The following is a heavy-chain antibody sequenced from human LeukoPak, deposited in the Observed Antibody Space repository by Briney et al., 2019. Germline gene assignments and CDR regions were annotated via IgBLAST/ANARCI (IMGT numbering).Heavy chain of an antibody. CDR1: GGSISSYY. CDR3: ARDLGGVGARFDY. J-gene: IGHJ4*02. V-gene: IGHV4-59*01. CDR2: IYYSGST. Sequence: PSETLSLTCTVSGGSISSYYWSWIRQPPWKGLEWIGYIYYSGSTNYNPSLKSRVTISVDTSKNQFSLKLSSVTAADTAVYYCARDLGGVGARFDYWGQGTLVTVSS. D-gene: IGHD1-26*01.